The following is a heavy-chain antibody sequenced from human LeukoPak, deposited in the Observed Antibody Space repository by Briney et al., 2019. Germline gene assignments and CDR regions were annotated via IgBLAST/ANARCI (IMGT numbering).Heavy chain of an antibody. D-gene: IGHD3-10*01. CDR1: GFTFSTYS. CDR2: ISGSGAST. Sequence: GGSLRLSCAASGFTFSTYSMSWVRQAPGKGLEWVSDISGSGASTYSADSVKGRFTISRDNSRNTLYLQMNSLRAEDTAVYYCARGPDPVVRGPRRAFDLWGQGTRVTVSS. CDR3: ARGPDPVVRGPRRAFDL. J-gene: IGHJ3*01. V-gene: IGHV3-23*01.